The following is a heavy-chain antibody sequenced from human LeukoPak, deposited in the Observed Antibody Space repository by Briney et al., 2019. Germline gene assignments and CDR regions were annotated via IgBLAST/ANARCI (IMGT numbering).Heavy chain of an antibody. V-gene: IGHV4-61*02. J-gene: IGHJ4*02. D-gene: IGHD2-15*01. CDR3: AREGFTQTFDY. CDR2: IYSSGST. CDR1: GGSITSVSYS. Sequence: SETLSLTCTVSGGSITSVSYSWSWIRQPAGKGLEWIGRIYSSGSTNSNPSLKSRVTISVDTPKKQFSLKLSSVTAADTAVYYCAREGFTQTFDYWGQGTLVTVSS.